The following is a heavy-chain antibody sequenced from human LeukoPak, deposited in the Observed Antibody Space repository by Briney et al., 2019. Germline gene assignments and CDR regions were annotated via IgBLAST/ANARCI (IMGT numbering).Heavy chain of an antibody. CDR2: INPNSGGT. D-gene: IGHD2-15*01. Sequence: GASVKVSCKASGYTFTGYYMHWVRQAPGQGLEWMGWINPNSGGTNYAQKFQGRVTMTRDTSISTAYMELSRLRSDDTAVYYCARDLGVVAATLYAFDIWGQGTMVTVSS. V-gene: IGHV1-2*02. CDR1: GYTFTGYY. CDR3: ARDLGVVAATLYAFDI. J-gene: IGHJ3*02.